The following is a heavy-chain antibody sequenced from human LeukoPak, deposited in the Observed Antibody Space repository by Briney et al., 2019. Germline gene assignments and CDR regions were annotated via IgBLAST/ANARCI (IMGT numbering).Heavy chain of an antibody. CDR1: GGTFSSYA. J-gene: IGHJ4*02. V-gene: IGHV1-69*06. CDR3: ARDRGTWDFYDSTDFHFDVLGF. CDR2: IIPIFGTA. Sequence: GASVKVSCKASGGTFSSYAISWVRQAPGQGLEWMGGIIPIFGTANYAQKFQGRVTITADKSTSTAYMELSSLRSEDTAVYYCARDRGTWDFYDSTDFHFDVLGFWGQGTLVTVSS. D-gene: IGHD3-22*01.